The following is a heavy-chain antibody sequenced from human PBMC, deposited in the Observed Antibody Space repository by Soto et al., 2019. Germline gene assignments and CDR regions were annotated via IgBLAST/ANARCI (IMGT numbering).Heavy chain of an antibody. J-gene: IGHJ3*02. CDR3: ARGLSNYAAFDI. V-gene: IGHV4-31*03. CDR2: IYYSGST. CDR1: GGSISSGGYY. D-gene: IGHD4-4*01. Sequence: PSETLSLTCTVSGGSISSGGYYWSWIRQHPGKGLEWIGYIYYSGSTYYNPSLKSRVTISVDTSKNQFSLKLSSVTAADTAVYYCARGLSNYAAFDIWGQGTMVTVSS.